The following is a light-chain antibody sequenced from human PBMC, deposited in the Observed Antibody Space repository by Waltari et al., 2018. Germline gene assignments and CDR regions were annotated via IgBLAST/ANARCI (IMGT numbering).Light chain of an antibody. CDR1: PNLLSRPNNKNY. CDR2: WAS. J-gene: IGKJ1*01. V-gene: IGKV4-1*01. Sequence: DIVMTQSPDSLAVSLGERASINCKSRPNLLSRPNNKNYLAWYQQKPGQSPKLLIYWASTREFGVPDRFSGSGSGTDFTLTISSLQVEDVAVYYCQQYYNIPWTFGQGTKVEIK. CDR3: QQYYNIPWT.